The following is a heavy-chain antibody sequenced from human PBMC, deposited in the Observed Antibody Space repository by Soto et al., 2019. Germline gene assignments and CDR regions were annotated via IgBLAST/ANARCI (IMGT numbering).Heavy chain of an antibody. CDR2: IYYSGST. Sequence: SETLSLTCTVAGGSINSGGYYWSWIRLHPGKGLEWIGYIYYSGSTYYNPSLKSRVTISVDTSKNQFSLKLSSVTAADTAVYYCARLGDYVWGNYRYFDAFDIWGQGTMVTVSS. CDR1: GGSINSGGYY. CDR3: ARLGDYVWGNYRYFDAFDI. V-gene: IGHV4-31*03. J-gene: IGHJ3*02. D-gene: IGHD3-16*02.